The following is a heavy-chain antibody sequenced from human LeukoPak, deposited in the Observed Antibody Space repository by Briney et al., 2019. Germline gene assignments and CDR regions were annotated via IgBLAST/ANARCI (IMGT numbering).Heavy chain of an antibody. CDR3: ARVVGDYFDY. CDR2: IHHGGST. V-gene: IGHV4-31*03. CDR1: GGSISSGGYY. Sequence: SQTLSLTCTVSGGSISSGGYYWSWIRQHPGKGPEWIGYIHHGGSTYYNPSLKSRVSISVDTSTNQFSLNLTSVTAADTAIYFCARVVGDYFDYWGQGTLVTVSS. D-gene: IGHD1-26*01. J-gene: IGHJ4*02.